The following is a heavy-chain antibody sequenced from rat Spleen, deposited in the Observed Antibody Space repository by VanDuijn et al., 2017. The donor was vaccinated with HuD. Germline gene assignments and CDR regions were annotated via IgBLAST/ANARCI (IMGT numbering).Heavy chain of an antibody. Sequence: VQLQESGPGLVKPSQSLSLTCSVTGYSITSNYWGWIRKFPGNKMEWMGYISYSGNTNYNPSLKSRNSITRGTSKNQFFLQVISVTTEDTATYYCAKYSSSIYAYYWYFDLWGPGTMVTVSS. D-gene: IGHD1-2*01. CDR2: ISYSGNT. CDR3: AKYSSSIYAYYWYFDL. CDR1: GYSITSNY. V-gene: IGHV3-1*01. J-gene: IGHJ1*01.